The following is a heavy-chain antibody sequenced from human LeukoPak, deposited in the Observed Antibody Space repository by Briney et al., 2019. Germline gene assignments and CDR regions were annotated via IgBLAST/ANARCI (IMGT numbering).Heavy chain of an antibody. Sequence: PSETLSLTCAVYGGSFSGYYWSWIRQPPGKGLEWLGEINHSGSTNYNPSLKSRVTISVDTSKNQFSLKLSSVTAADTAVYYCAMITYYYDIDQPDYWGQGTLVTVSS. CDR3: AMITYYYDIDQPDY. CDR1: GGSFSGYY. D-gene: IGHD3-22*01. CDR2: INHSGST. J-gene: IGHJ4*02. V-gene: IGHV4-34*01.